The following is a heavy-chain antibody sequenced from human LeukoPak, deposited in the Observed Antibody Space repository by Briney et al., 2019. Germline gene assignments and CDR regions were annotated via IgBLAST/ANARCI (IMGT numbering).Heavy chain of an antibody. CDR1: GGSISSYH. D-gene: IGHD3-22*01. J-gene: IGHJ3*02. Sequence: SETLSLTCTVSGGSISSYHCSWIRQPPGKGLECIGYIYYSGSTHYNPSLKSRVTISVDTSKNQFSLKLSSVTAADTAVYFCARARNYYDSSDYYYEGDAFDIWGQGTMVTVSS. CDR2: IYYSGST. V-gene: IGHV4-59*01. CDR3: ARARNYYDSSDYYYEGDAFDI.